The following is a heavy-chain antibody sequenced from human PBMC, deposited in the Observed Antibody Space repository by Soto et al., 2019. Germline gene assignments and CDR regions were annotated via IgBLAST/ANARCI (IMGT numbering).Heavy chain of an antibody. J-gene: IGHJ5*02. CDR3: ARALWGPAGHINWFDP. D-gene: IGHD2-2*01. Sequence: PSETLSLTCAVSGGSISSGGYSWSWIRQPPGKGLEWIGYIYHSGSTYYNPSLKSRVTISVDTSKNQFSLKLSSVTAADTAVYYCARALWGPAGHINWFDPWGQGTQVTVS. CDR1: GGSISSGGYS. CDR2: IYHSGST. V-gene: IGHV4-30-2*01.